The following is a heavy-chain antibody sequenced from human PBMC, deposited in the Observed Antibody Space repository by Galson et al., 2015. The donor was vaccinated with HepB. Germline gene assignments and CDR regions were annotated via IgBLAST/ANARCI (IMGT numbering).Heavy chain of an antibody. CDR2: IIPILGIA. J-gene: IGHJ4*02. Sequence: SVKVSCKASGGTFSSYTISWVRQAPGQGLEWMGRIIPILGIANYAQKFQGRVTITADKSTSTAYMELSSLRSEDTAVYYCASGIQLWLKSLDYWGQGTLVTVSS. D-gene: IGHD5-18*01. V-gene: IGHV1-69*02. CDR3: ASGIQLWLKSLDY. CDR1: GGTFSSYT.